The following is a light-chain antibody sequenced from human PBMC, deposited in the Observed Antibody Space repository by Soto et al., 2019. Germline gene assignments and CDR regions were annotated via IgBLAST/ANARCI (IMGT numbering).Light chain of an antibody. Sequence: DIQMTQSPSTLSASVGDRVTITCRASQIISPWLAWYQQKPGKAPKLLIYRASSLESGVPARFSGSRSGPDCTLTISSLQPDDFATYYCQQYDDYPWTFGQGTKVEI. CDR1: QIISPW. V-gene: IGKV1-5*03. CDR2: RAS. CDR3: QQYDDYPWT. J-gene: IGKJ1*01.